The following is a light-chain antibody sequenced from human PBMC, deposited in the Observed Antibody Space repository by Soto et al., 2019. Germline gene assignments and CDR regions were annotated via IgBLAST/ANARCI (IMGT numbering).Light chain of an antibody. J-gene: IGKJ4*01. Sequence: EIVLTQSPLSLPVTPGEPASISCRSSQSLLRSNGNNYLGWFLQRPWQSPQLLIFLGSHRASGVPDRFSGSGSGTDFTLKISRVEAVDVGIYYCMQDLQTPLTFGGGTKVEI. V-gene: IGKV2-28*01. CDR2: LGS. CDR1: QSLLRSNGNNY. CDR3: MQDLQTPLT.